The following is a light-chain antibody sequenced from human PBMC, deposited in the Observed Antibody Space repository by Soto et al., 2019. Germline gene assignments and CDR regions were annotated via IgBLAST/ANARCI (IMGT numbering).Light chain of an antibody. CDR1: QSVSSN. CDR3: QQYNNWPPFT. V-gene: IGKV3-15*01. J-gene: IGKJ3*01. Sequence: EIVMTQSPATLSVSPGERATLSCRASQSVSSNLAWYQQKPGQAPRLLIYGASTRATGIPVRFGGSGSGTEFPLTISSLQSEDFAVYYCQQYNNWPPFTFGPGTRVDLK. CDR2: GAS.